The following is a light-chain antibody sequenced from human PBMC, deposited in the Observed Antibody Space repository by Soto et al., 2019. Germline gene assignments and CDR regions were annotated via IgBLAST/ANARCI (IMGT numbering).Light chain of an antibody. CDR1: SRDIGVYNY. V-gene: IGLV2-14*01. Sequence: ALTQPASVSGSPGQSITISCTGTSRDIGVYNYVSWYQQYPGKAPKLMNYGVSNRPSGVSNRFSGSKSGKTASLTISGLQPEDEADYYCSSYTSSSTLVFGGGTKLTVL. CDR2: GVS. CDR3: SSYTSSSTLV. J-gene: IGLJ3*02.